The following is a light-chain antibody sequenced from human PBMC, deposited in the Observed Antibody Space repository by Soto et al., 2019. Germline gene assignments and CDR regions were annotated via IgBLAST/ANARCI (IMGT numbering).Light chain of an antibody. J-gene: IGLJ1*01. Sequence: QSVLTQPPSASGTPGQRGTISCSGSSSNIGSNTVNWYQQLPGTAPKLLIYSNNQRPSGVPDRFSGSKSGTSASLAISGLHSEDEADYYCAAWDDSLNAVYVFGTGTKLTVL. V-gene: IGLV1-44*01. CDR2: SNN. CDR1: SSNIGSNT. CDR3: AAWDDSLNAVYV.